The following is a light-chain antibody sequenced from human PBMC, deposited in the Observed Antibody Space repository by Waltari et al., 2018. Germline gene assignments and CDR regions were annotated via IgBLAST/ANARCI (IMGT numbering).Light chain of an antibody. CDR3: YSTANNSPVV. J-gene: IGLJ2*01. Sequence: SYELTQPSSVSVSPGQTARITCSGDILPKNFARWFQQKPGQAPLLVIYNDSERPAGLPERFSGSSSGTTVTLTISGAQIEDEADYFCYSTANNSPVVFGGGTRLTVL. CDR2: NDS. CDR1: ILPKNF. V-gene: IGLV3-27*01.